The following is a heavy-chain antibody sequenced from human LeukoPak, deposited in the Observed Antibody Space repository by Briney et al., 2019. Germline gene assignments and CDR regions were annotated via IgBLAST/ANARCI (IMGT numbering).Heavy chain of an antibody. CDR3: ARASGVRGRCFDP. CDR1: GFTFSSYS. J-gene: IGHJ5*02. Sequence: GGSLRLSCAASGFTFSSYSMNWVRQAPGKGLEWVSSISYSCSYIYYADSVKGRFPISRENAKNALYLQMNSLRAEDTAVLYCARASGVRGRCFDPWGQGTLVTVSS. V-gene: IGHV3-21*01. CDR2: ISYSCSYI. D-gene: IGHD3-10*01.